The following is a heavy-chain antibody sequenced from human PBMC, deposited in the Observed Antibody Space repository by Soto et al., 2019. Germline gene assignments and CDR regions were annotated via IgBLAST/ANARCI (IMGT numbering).Heavy chain of an antibody. CDR1: GFTFSSYA. CDR3: ARDSTTVTTYWFDP. CDR2: ISYDGSNT. Sequence: QVQLVESGGGVVQPGRSLRLSCAASGFTFSSYAMHWVRQAPGKGLEWVAVISYDGSNTYYADSVKGRFTISRDNSKNTLYMQMNSLRAKDTAVYYCARDSTTVTTYWFDPWGQGTLVTVSS. D-gene: IGHD4-17*01. J-gene: IGHJ5*02. V-gene: IGHV3-30-3*01.